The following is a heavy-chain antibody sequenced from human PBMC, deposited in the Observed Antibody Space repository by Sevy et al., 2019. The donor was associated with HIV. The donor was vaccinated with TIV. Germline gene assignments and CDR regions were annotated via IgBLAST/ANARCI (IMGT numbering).Heavy chain of an antibody. CDR2: ISYDGNYK. J-gene: IGHJ4*02. D-gene: IGHD5-12*01. CDR1: GFTFSSHG. V-gene: IGHV3-30*03. CDR3: ARDSGYSITRYPAN. Sequence: GGSLRLSCAASGFTFSSHGMHWVRQAPGKGLEWMAVISYDGNYKSYGDSVKGRFTISRDDSKNTLYLQMNSLRPDDMAVYYCARDSGYSITRYPANWGQGTLVTVSS.